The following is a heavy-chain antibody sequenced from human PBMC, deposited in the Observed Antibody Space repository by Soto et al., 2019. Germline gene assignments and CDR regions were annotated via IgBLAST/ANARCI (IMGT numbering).Heavy chain of an antibody. D-gene: IGHD2-2*01. CDR3: ARSQGSSTSLEIYYYYYYGMDV. Sequence: SVKVSCKASGFTFTSSAVQWVRQARGQRLEWIGWIVVGSGNTNYAQKFQERVTITGDVSTSTAYMELSSLRSEDTAVYYCARSQGSSTSLEIYYYYYYGMDVWGQGTTVTVSS. V-gene: IGHV1-58*01. J-gene: IGHJ6*02. CDR2: IVVGSGNT. CDR1: GFTFTSSA.